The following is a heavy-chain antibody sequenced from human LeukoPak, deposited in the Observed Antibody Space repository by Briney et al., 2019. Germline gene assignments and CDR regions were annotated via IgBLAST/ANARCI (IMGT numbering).Heavy chain of an antibody. D-gene: IGHD2-2*01. J-gene: IGHJ6*02. CDR3: ARWGYCSSTSCAPRRINYYYYYGMDV. CDR1: GFTVSSNY. V-gene: IGHV3-53*01. Sequence: PGGSLRLSCAASGFTVSSNYMSWVRQAPGKGLEWVSVIYSGGSTYYADSVKGRFTISRDNSKNTLYLQMNSLRAEDTAVYYCARWGYCSSTSCAPRRINYYYYYGMDVWGQGTTVTVSS. CDR2: IYSGGST.